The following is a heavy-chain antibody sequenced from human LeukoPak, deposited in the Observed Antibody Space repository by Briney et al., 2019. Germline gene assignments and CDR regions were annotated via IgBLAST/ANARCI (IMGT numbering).Heavy chain of an antibody. D-gene: IGHD3-22*01. J-gene: IGHJ3*02. Sequence: GGSLRLSCAASGFTFSSYSMNWVRQAPGKGLEWVSYISSSSSTIYYADSVKGRFTISRDNAKNSLYLQMNSLRAEDTAVYYCARDFRALYYYDSSGSDDAFDIWGQGTMVTVSS. V-gene: IGHV3-48*04. CDR2: ISSSSSTI. CDR3: ARDFRALYYYDSSGSDDAFDI. CDR1: GFTFSSYS.